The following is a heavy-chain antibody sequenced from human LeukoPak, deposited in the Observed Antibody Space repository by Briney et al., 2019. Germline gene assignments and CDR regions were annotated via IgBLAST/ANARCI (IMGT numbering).Heavy chain of an antibody. D-gene: IGHD6-13*01. V-gene: IGHV1-2*02. CDR1: GYTFTGYY. Sequence: GASVKVSCKASGYTFTGYYMHWVRQAPGQGLEWMGWINPNSGGTNYAQKFQGRVTMTRDTSISTAYMELSRLRSDDTAVYYCAKLSYSSSWYFDYWSQGTLVTVSS. J-gene: IGHJ4*02. CDR2: INPNSGGT. CDR3: AKLSYSSSWYFDY.